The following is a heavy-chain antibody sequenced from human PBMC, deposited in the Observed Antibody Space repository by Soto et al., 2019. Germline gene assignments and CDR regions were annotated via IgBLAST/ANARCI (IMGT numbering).Heavy chain of an antibody. J-gene: IGHJ3*02. CDR1: GFTFSSYA. Sequence: QVQLVESGGGVVQPGRSLRLSCAASGFTFSSYAMHWVRQAPGKGLEWVAVISYDGSNKYYADSVKGRFTISRDNSNNTLYLQMNSVGAEDTAVYYCARDWEMATIEVSLDAFDIWGQGTMVTVSS. CDR3: ARDWEMATIEVSLDAFDI. V-gene: IGHV3-30-3*01. CDR2: ISYDGSNK. D-gene: IGHD5-12*01.